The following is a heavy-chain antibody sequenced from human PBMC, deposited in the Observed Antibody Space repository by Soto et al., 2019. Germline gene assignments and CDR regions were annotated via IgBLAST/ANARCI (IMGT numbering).Heavy chain of an antibody. CDR2: IYKSATT. CDR3: ARGRYCLTGRCFPNWFDS. J-gene: IGHJ5*01. D-gene: IGHD2-15*01. Sequence: SETLSLTCSVSGDSISTVDYFWAWIRQPPGQALEYIGYIYKSATTYYNPSFESRVAISLDTSKSQFSLNVTSVTAADTAVYFCARGRYCLTGRCFPNWFDSWGQGTLVTV. CDR1: GDSISTVDYF. V-gene: IGHV4-30-4*01.